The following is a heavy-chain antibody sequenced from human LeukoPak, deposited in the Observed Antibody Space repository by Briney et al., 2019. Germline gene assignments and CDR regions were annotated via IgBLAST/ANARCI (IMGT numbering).Heavy chain of an antibody. CDR3: AKDIGLAHYYYMDV. CDR1: GFTFDDYT. CDR2: ISWDGGST. J-gene: IGHJ6*03. D-gene: IGHD3-22*01. Sequence: PGGSLRLSCAASGFTFDDYTMHWVRQAPGKGLEWVSLISWDGGSTYYADSVKGRFTISRDNSKNSPYLQMNSLRTEDTALYYCAKDIGLAHYYYMDVWGKGTTVTVSS. V-gene: IGHV3-43*01.